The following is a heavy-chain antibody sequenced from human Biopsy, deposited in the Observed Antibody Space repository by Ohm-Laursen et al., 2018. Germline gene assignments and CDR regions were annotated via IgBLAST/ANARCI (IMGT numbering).Heavy chain of an antibody. CDR2: VGGSGDST. Sequence: SLRLSCSASGFTFSYYTMTWVRQAPGKGLDWVSGVGGSGDSTYYADSVKGRFSISRDNSNNTLYLQMNSLRVADTAVYYCAKTRGEARAAANFWGQGTLVTVSS. CDR3: AKTRGEARAAANF. D-gene: IGHD6-13*01. CDR1: GFTFSYYT. J-gene: IGHJ4*02. V-gene: IGHV3-23*01.